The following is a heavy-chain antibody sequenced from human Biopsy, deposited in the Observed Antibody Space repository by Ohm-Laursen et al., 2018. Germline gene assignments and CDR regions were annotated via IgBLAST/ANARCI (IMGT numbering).Heavy chain of an antibody. D-gene: IGHD3-3*01. J-gene: IGHJ5*02. V-gene: IGHV4-4*07. CDR3: VRDGGQTYDFMRRWGKDVRFDP. CDR1: GDSISNDY. Sequence: SDTLSLTCAVSGDSISNDYWSWIRQSAGQGLEWIGRIHTSGSTNHNLSLKSRVTMSVDTSKNQFSLKLTSVTVADTAMYYCVRDGGQTYDFMRRWGKDVRFDPWGQGTLVTVSS. CDR2: IHTSGST.